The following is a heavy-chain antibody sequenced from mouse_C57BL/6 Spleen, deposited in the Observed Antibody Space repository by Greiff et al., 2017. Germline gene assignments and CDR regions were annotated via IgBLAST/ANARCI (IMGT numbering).Heavy chain of an antibody. CDR3: ARTTVVATRLYWYFEV. Sequence: EVQLQQSGAELVKPGASVKLSCTASGFNIKDYYMNWVKQRTEPGLEWIGRIDPEDGETKYDPKFQGKATITADTSSNTAYLQLSSLTSADTAVYYCARTTVVATRLYWYFEVWGTGTTVTVSS. V-gene: IGHV14-2*01. J-gene: IGHJ1*03. D-gene: IGHD1-1*01. CDR2: IDPEDGET. CDR1: GFNIKDYY.